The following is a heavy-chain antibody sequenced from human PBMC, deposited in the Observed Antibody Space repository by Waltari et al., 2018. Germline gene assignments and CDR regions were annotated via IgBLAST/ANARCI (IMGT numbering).Heavy chain of an antibody. CDR1: GFSISTNH. J-gene: IGHJ4*02. D-gene: IGHD3-9*01. V-gene: IGHV3-48*04. Sequence: MQLVESGGGLVQPGGSLRLSCAASGFSISTNHMNWVRQAPGKGPEGVEYISITYEIHYPDTVKGRFTVSKDNAENSLYLQMNSLRIEDTAVYYCARDRDWAIDYWGQGALVTVSS. CDR3: ARDRDWAIDY. CDR2: ISITYEI.